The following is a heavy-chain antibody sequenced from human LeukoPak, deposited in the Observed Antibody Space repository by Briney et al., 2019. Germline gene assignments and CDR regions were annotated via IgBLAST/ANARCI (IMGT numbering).Heavy chain of an antibody. Sequence: ASVKVSCKASGYTFTSYDINWVRQATGQGLEWMGWMNPNSGNTGYAQKFQGRVTMTRDMSTSTVYMELSSLRSEDTAVYYCASLLRGGSLAFDYWGQGTLVTVSS. V-gene: IGHV1-8*01. CDR3: ASLLRGGSLAFDY. CDR1: GYTFTSYD. CDR2: MNPNSGNT. D-gene: IGHD2-15*01. J-gene: IGHJ4*02.